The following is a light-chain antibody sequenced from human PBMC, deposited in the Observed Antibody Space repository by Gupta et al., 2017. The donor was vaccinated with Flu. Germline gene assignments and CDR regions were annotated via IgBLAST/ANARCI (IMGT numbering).Light chain of an antibody. CDR1: QSVSNN. Sequence: PATVSVSPGERVTLSCRASQSVSNNLAWYQQKPGQAPMLVMFRASTRATDIPARFSGGGSGTEFTLTIRSLQSEDFAVYYCQQYIDWPLTFGGGTKVEIK. CDR3: QQYIDWPLT. J-gene: IGKJ4*01. V-gene: IGKV3-15*01. CDR2: RAS.